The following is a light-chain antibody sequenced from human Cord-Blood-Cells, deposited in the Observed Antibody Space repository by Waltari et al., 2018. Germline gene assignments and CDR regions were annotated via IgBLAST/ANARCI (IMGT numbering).Light chain of an antibody. CDR3: QQRSNWPYT. CDR2: DAS. V-gene: IGKV3-11*01. J-gene: IGKJ2*01. Sequence: EIVLTQSSATLSLSPGERATLPCRASQSVSSYLAWYQQKPGQAPRLLIYDASNGATGIPARFSGSGSGTDFTLTISSLEPEDFAVYYCQQRSNWPYTFGQGTKLEIK. CDR1: QSVSSY.